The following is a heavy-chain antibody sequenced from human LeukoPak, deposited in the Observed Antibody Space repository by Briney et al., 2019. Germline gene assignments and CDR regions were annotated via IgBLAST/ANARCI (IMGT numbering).Heavy chain of an antibody. J-gene: IGHJ4*02. V-gene: IGHV4-59*01. D-gene: IGHD6-6*01. CDR1: GGSISSYY. CDR2: IYYTGNT. Sequence: PSETLSLTCTVSGGSISSYYWSWIRQPPGKGLEWIGYIYYTGNTNYNPSLTTRVNISVDTSKNQFSLNLSSVTAADTAVYYCARWGSIAVARFDYWGQGPLVTVSS. CDR3: ARWGSIAVARFDY.